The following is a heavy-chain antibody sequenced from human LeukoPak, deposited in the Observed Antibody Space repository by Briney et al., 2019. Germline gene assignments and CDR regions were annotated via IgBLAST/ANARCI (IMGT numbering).Heavy chain of an antibody. Sequence: GASVKVSCKASGYTFTSYGISWVRQAPGQGLEWMGWISAYNGNTNYAQKLQGRVTMTTDTSTSTAYMELRSLRSDDTAVYYCARGRTTTGLNDAFDIWGQGTMVTVSS. J-gene: IGHJ3*02. CDR2: ISAYNGNT. CDR3: ARGRTTTGLNDAFDI. CDR1: GYTFTSYG. D-gene: IGHD3-9*01. V-gene: IGHV1-18*01.